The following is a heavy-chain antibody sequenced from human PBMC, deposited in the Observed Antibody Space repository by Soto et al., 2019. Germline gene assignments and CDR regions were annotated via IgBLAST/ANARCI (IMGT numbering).Heavy chain of an antibody. J-gene: IGHJ4*02. D-gene: IGHD3-9*01. CDR3: ARGRLRYFDWWFDY. CDR1: GGSISSYY. CDR2: TYYSGST. V-gene: IGHV4-59*01. Sequence: PSETLSLTCTVSGGSISSYYWSWIRQPPGKGLEWIGYTYYSGSTNYNPSLKSRVTISVDTSKNQFSLKLSSVTAADTAVYYCARGRLRYFDWWFDYWGQGTLVTVSS.